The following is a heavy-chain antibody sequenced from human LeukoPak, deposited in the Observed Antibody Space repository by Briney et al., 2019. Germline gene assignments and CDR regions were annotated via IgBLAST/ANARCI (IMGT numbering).Heavy chain of an antibody. CDR2: ISSSSSAI. CDR1: GFTFSSYS. J-gene: IGHJ6*03. Sequence: GGSLRLSCAASGFTFSSYSMNGVRQAPGKGLEWVSYISSSSSAIYYADSVKGRFTISRDNAKNSLYLQMNSLRAEDTAVYYCAKEASIVVVPAAPAYMDVWGKGTTDTVSS. CDR3: AKEASIVVVPAAPAYMDV. V-gene: IGHV3-48*01. D-gene: IGHD2-2*01.